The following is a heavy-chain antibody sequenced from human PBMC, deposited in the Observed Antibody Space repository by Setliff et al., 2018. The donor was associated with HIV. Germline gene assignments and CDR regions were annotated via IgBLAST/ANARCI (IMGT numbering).Heavy chain of an antibody. J-gene: IGHJ5*02. Sequence: SETLSLTCTVSGDSMNSVSYSWAWLRQSAGKGPEWIGHVYARGSANYNPSLTSRVTISVPTSKNQFSLNLNSVTAADTATYYCARAKTIGSSALFLDPWGPGTLVTVSS. V-gene: IGHV4-61*09. CDR1: GDSMNSVSYS. CDR3: ARAKTIGSSALFLDP. D-gene: IGHD2-2*03. CDR2: VYARGSA.